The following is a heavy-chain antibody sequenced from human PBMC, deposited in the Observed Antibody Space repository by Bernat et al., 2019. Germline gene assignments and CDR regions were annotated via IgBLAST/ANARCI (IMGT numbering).Heavy chain of an antibody. V-gene: IGHV3-53*01. J-gene: IGHJ4*02. CDR1: GFTVSGNY. D-gene: IGHD4-17*01. Sequence: VQLVESGGGLIQPGGSLRLSCAASGFTVSGNYMTWVRQAPGKGLEWVSLIYNDGSTYYADSVKGRFTISRDTSKNTLYLQMNSLRAEDTAVYYCARAGAVTSYYLAYWGQGSLVTVSS. CDR2: IYNDGST. CDR3: ARAGAVTSYYLAY.